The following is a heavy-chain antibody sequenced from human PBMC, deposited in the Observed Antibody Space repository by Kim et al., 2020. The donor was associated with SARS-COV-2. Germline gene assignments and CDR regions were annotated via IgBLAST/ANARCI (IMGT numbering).Heavy chain of an antibody. CDR1: GGSVSSGSYY. Sequence: SETLSLTCTVSGGSVSSGSYYWSWIRQPPGKGLEWIGYIYYSGSTNYNPSLKSRVTISVDTSKNQFSLKLSSVTAADTAVYYCARVSPGGNGFDYWGQGTLVTVSS. CDR2: IYYSGST. J-gene: IGHJ4*02. CDR3: ARVSPGGNGFDY. D-gene: IGHD2-15*01. V-gene: IGHV4-61*01.